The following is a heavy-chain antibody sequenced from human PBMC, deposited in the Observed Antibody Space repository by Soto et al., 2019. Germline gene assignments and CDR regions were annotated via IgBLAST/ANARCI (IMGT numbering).Heavy chain of an antibody. V-gene: IGHV4-59*13. CDR3: GTDSAGRGPFDP. CDR1: GGSFGTNY. J-gene: IGHJ5*02. CDR2: TYHTGST. D-gene: IGHD3-10*01. Sequence: PSETLSLTCTISGGSFGTNYWSWIRQGPGKGLEWIGYTYHTGSTKYNPSLKSRATISVDTSKNQFSLTLTSAAAADTAVYYCGTDSAGRGPFDPWGQGILVTVSS.